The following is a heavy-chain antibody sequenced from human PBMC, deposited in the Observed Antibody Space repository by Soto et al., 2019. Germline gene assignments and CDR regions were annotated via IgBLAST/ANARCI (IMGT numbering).Heavy chain of an antibody. J-gene: IGHJ6*02. Sequence: GGSLRLSCAASGFTFSSYGMHWVRQAPGKGLEWVAVISYDGSNKYYADSVKGRFTISRDNSKNTLYLQMNSLRAEDTAVYYCAKGGNYYYGMDVWGQGTTVTVS. CDR3: AKGGNYYYGMDV. V-gene: IGHV3-30*18. CDR1: GFTFSSYG. D-gene: IGHD1-26*01. CDR2: ISYDGSNK.